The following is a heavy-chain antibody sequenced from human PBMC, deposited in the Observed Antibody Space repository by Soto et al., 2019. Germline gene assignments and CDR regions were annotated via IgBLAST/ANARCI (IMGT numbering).Heavy chain of an antibody. D-gene: IGHD2-2*01. J-gene: IGHJ4*02. V-gene: IGHV4-31*03. CDR3: ARGRTSSPTPGDY. Sequence: SETLSLTCTVSGGSISSGGYYWSWFRQHSGKGLEWIGYIYYSGSTYYNPSLKSRVTISVDTSKNQFSLKLSSVTAADTAVYYCARGRTSSPTPGDYWGQGTLVTVSS. CDR1: GGSISSGGYY. CDR2: IYYSGST.